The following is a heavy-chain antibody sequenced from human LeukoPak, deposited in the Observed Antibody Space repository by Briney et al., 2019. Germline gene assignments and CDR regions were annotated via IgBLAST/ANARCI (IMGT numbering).Heavy chain of an antibody. J-gene: IGHJ4*02. Sequence: GGSLRLSCAASGFTLSSYWMSWVRQAPGKGLQWVANIKQDGSEKYYVDSVKGRFTISRDNAKNSLYLQMNSLRAEDTAVYYCTRDRSGQDWGQGTLVTVPS. CDR2: IKQDGSEK. D-gene: IGHD1-1*01. CDR1: GFTLSSYW. V-gene: IGHV3-7*05. CDR3: TRDRSGQD.